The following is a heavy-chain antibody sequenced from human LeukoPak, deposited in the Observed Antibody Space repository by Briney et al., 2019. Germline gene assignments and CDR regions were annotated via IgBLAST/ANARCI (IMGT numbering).Heavy chain of an antibody. CDR1: GFTFSSYG. CDR2: IWYDGSNK. V-gene: IGHV3-33*01. J-gene: IGHJ4*02. CDR3: AREGHYYGDYGYFDY. D-gene: IGHD4-17*01. Sequence: GGSLRLSCAASGFTFSSYGMHWVRQAPGKGLEWVAVIWYDGSNKYYADSVKGRFTISRDNSKNTLYLQMNSLRAEDTAVYYCAREGHYYGDYGYFDYWGQGTLVTVSS.